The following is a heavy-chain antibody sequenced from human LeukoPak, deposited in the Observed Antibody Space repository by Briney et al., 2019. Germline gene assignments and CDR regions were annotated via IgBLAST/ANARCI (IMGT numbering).Heavy chain of an antibody. Sequence: SETLSLTCSVSGGSISSRRYYWGWIRQPPGKGLEWIASMYYSGTTYYNPSLKSRVTISGDTSKNQFSLKLTSVTAADTAVYYCASWHEMATIWATFDYWGQGTLVTVSS. D-gene: IGHD5-24*01. CDR1: GGSISSRRYY. V-gene: IGHV4-39*01. CDR3: ASWHEMATIWATFDY. J-gene: IGHJ4*02. CDR2: MYYSGTT.